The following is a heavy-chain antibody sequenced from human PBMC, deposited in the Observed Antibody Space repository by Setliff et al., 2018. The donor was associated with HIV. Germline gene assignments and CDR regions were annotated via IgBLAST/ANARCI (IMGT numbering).Heavy chain of an antibody. V-gene: IGHV4-59*11. CDR2: TYYSGTT. CDR3: ASFFVTTVTNQDY. J-gene: IGHJ4*02. Sequence: PSETLSLTCTVPGGSISSHYWSWIRQPPGKGLEWIGSTYYSGTTRSNPSPQSLVTISLDTSNNQFSLKLTSVTAADTAMYYCASFFVTTVTNQDYWGQGTPVTVSS. CDR1: GGSISSHY. D-gene: IGHD4-17*01.